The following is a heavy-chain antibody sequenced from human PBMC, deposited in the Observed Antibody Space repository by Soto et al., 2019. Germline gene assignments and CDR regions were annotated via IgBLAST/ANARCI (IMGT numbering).Heavy chain of an antibody. V-gene: IGHV1-69*13. CDR3: ARAQFSDSLTADDYGMDV. J-gene: IGHJ6*02. Sequence: SVKVTCKASGGNFRSEAISWVRQAPGHGLEWMGRIIPMFSTPHYAQKFQGRVTIIADESTTTVNMEMRGLPYEDTAVYYCARAQFSDSLTADDYGMDVWGQGTSVTVSS. D-gene: IGHD3-9*01. CDR1: GGNFRSEA. CDR2: IIPMFSTP.